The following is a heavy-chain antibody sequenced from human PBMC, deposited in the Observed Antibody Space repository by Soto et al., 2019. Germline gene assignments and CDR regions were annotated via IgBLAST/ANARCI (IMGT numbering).Heavy chain of an antibody. D-gene: IGHD6-19*01. CDR1: GGSISSSSYY. Sequence: QLQLQESGPGLVKPSETLSLTCTVSGGSISSSSYYWGWIRQPPGKGLEWIGSIYYSGSTYYNPSLKSRVTISVDTSKNQFSLKLSSVTAADTAVYYCASGRIAVAETSVVEYYFDYWGQGTLVTVSS. V-gene: IGHV4-39*01. CDR3: ASGRIAVAETSVVEYYFDY. J-gene: IGHJ4*02. CDR2: IYYSGST.